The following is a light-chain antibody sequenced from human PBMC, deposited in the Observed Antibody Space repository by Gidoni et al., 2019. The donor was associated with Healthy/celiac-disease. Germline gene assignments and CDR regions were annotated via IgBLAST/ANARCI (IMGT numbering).Light chain of an antibody. V-gene: IGKV3-15*01. J-gene: IGKJ2*01. CDR2: GAS. Sequence: LVITHSPATLSVSPGERATLSCRASQSVGSNFDWYQKKPGQAPRLLIYGASTGATGIPARVSGSGSGTEFTLTISRLQSEEFAVYYCQHYNNGTHTFGRGTKLEIK. CDR3: QHYNNGTHT. CDR1: QSVGSN.